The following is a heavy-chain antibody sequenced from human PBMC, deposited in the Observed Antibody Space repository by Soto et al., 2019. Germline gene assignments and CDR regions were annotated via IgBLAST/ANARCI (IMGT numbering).Heavy chain of an antibody. J-gene: IGHJ4*02. CDR2: INYNGVYS. CDR3: ARKSNSDMSGYDYFDY. V-gene: IGHV3-21*06. D-gene: IGHD3-22*01. Sequence: GGSLRLSCAASGFIFSSSDMTWVRQAPGKGLEYVSSINYNGVYSFYAEAAKGRFVIYRDNAKNSLFLQMNSLTAEDTAVYFCARKSNSDMSGYDYFDYWGQGTLVTVSS. CDR1: GFIFSSSD.